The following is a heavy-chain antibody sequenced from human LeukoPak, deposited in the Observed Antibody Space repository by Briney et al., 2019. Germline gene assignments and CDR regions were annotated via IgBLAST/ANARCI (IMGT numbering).Heavy chain of an antibody. D-gene: IGHD3-3*01. CDR2: IYYSGST. J-gene: IGHJ4*02. CDR3: AGHWSRDYYDFWSGYYTGLNY. V-gene: IGHV4-39*01. CDR1: GGSISSSSYY. Sequence: KPSETLSLTCTVSGGSISSSSYYWGWIRQPPGKGLEWIGSIYYSGSTYYNPSLKSRVTISVDTSKNQFSLKLSSVTAADTAVYYCAGHWSRDYYDFWSGYYTGLNYWGQGTLVTVSS.